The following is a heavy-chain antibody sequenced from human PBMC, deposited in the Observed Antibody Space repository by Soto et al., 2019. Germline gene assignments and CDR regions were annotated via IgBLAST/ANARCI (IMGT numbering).Heavy chain of an antibody. CDR1: GYTFTSYG. CDR3: ARGPSIAASGLIIDY. V-gene: IGHV1-18*01. D-gene: IGHD6-25*01. J-gene: IGHJ4*02. CDR2: ISAYNGNT. Sequence: QVQLVQTGAEVKKPGASVKVSCKASGYTFTSYGISWVRQAPGQGLEWMGWISAYNGNTNYEQKLQGRVTMTTATSTSTAYMELRSLRSDDTAVYYCARGPSIAASGLIIDYCGQGTLVTVSS.